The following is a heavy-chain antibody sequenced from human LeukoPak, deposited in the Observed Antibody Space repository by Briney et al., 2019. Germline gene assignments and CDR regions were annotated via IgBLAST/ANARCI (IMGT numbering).Heavy chain of an antibody. CDR3: ARVTGSGYQLPTYYYGMDV. CDR1: GFTFSSYG. D-gene: IGHD2-2*01. J-gene: IGHJ6*02. CDR2: IWYDGSNK. Sequence: GGSLRLSCAASGFTFSSYGMHWVRQAPGKGLEWVAVIWYDGSNKYYAESVKGRFTISRDNSKITLYLQMNSLRAEDTAVYYCARVTGSGYQLPTYYYGMDVWGQGTTVTVSS. V-gene: IGHV3-33*01.